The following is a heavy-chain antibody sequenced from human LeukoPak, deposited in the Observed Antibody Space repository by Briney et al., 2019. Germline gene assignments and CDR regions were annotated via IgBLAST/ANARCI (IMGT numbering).Heavy chain of an antibody. CDR2: ISSGSSYI. V-gene: IGHV3-21*01. D-gene: IGHD3-3*01. Sequence: GGSLRLSCAASGFTFSGYGMHWVRQAPGKGLEWVSSISSGSSYIYYADSVKGRFTISRDNAKNSLYLQMNSLRAEDTAVYYCARAEYDFWSGYRPYYYYYMDVWGKGTTVTVSS. J-gene: IGHJ6*03. CDR1: GFTFSGYG. CDR3: ARAEYDFWSGYRPYYYYYMDV.